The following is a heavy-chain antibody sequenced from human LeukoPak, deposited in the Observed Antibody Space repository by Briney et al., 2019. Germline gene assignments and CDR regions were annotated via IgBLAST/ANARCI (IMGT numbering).Heavy chain of an antibody. J-gene: IGHJ4*02. Sequence: GGSLRLSCTASGFTFGDYAMSWFRQAPGKGLEWVGFIRSKAYGGTTEYAASVKGRFTISRDDSKSIAYLQMNSLKTEDAAVYYCTRFVEMATIIDYWGQGTLVTVSS. V-gene: IGHV3-49*03. D-gene: IGHD5-24*01. CDR3: TRFVEMATIIDY. CDR1: GFTFGDYA. CDR2: IRSKAYGGTT.